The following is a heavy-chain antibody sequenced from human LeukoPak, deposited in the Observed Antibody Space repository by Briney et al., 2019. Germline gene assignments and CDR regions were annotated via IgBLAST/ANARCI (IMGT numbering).Heavy chain of an antibody. Sequence: PGGSLRLSCAASGFTFSSYWMGWVRQAPGKGLEWVANIKQDGGEKYYVDPVKGRFTISRDNAKNSLDLQMNSLRAEDTALYYCARIRWAGGTWAFDCWGQGTLVTVSS. V-gene: IGHV3-7*01. CDR2: IKQDGGEK. D-gene: IGHD1-26*01. CDR1: GFTFSSYW. J-gene: IGHJ4*02. CDR3: ARIRWAGGTWAFDC.